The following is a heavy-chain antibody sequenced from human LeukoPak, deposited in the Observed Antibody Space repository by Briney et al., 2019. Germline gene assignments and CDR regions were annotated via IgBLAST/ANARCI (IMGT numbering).Heavy chain of an antibody. Sequence: SETLSLTCTVSGYSISSGYYWGWIRQPPGKGLEWIGSIYHSGSTYYNPSLKSRVTISVDTSKKQFSLKVSSVTAADTAVYYCARGFRGASFDYWGQGTLVTVSS. CDR3: ARGFRGASFDY. V-gene: IGHV4-38-2*02. D-gene: IGHD1-26*01. CDR1: GYSISSGYY. CDR2: IYHSGST. J-gene: IGHJ4*02.